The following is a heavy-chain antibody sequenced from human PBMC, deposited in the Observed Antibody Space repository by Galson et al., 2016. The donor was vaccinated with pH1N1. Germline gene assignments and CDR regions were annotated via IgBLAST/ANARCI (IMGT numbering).Heavy chain of an antibody. J-gene: IGHJ4*02. Sequence: SLRLSCAVSGFTFDSHEMNWVRQAPGKGLEWVASISSGGNTMFYADSVKGRFIISRDNAKNSLYLQMNSLRVEDTAVYYCARAHYDPLTRFSGAFDYWGQGTLVTVS. CDR2: ISSGGNTM. CDR3: ARAHYDPLTRFSGAFDY. D-gene: IGHD3-9*01. V-gene: IGHV3-48*03. CDR1: GFTFDSHE.